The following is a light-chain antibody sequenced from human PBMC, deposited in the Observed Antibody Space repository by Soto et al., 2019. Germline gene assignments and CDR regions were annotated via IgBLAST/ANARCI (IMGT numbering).Light chain of an antibody. CDR2: DVN. CDR1: SNDVGGYDY. CDR3: CSYAGSYTLV. V-gene: IGLV2-11*01. J-gene: IGLJ1*01. Sequence: QSVLTQPASVSGSPGQSITISCTGTSNDVGGYDYVSWYQQHPGKAPKLMIYDVNKRPSGVPDRFSGSKSGNTASLTISGLQAEDEADYYCCSYAGSYTLVFGTGTKVTVL.